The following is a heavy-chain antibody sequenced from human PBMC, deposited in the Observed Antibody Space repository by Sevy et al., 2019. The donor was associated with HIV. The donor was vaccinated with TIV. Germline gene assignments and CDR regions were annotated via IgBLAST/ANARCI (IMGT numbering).Heavy chain of an antibody. V-gene: IGHV3-23*01. CDR1: GFTFSNYA. CDR2: FSFGCGKI. J-gene: IGHJ4*02. CDR3: AREGCSKPHDY. Sequence: GGSLRLSCAASGFTFSNYAMSWVRQAPGKGLEWVSTFSFGCGKINYADSVKGRFTISRDNSKNTLYLQMNSLRAEDTALYYWAREGCSKPHDYRGQGTLVTASP. D-gene: IGHD2-2*01.